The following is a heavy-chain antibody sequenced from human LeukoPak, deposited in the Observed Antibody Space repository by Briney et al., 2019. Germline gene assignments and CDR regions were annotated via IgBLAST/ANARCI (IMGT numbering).Heavy chain of an antibody. J-gene: IGHJ6*03. D-gene: IGHD4-17*01. CDR2: INPNSGGT. CDR1: GYTFTGYY. CDR3: ARDPNDYGDYYYYYYMDV. Sequence: ASVKVSCKASGYTFTGYYMHWVRQAPGQGLEWMGWINPNSGGTNYAQKFQGRVTMTRDTSISTAYMELSRLRSDDTAVYYCARDPNDYGDYYYYYYMDVWGKGTTVTVSS. V-gene: IGHV1-2*02.